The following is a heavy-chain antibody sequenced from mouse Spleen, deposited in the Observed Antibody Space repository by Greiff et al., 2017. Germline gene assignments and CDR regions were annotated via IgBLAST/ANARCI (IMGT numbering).Heavy chain of an antibody. V-gene: IGHV1-69*01. Sequence: VQLQQPGAELVMPGASVKLSCKASGYTFTSYWMHWVKQRPGQGLEWIGEIDPSDSYTNYNQKFKGKATLTVDKSSSTAYMQLSSLTSEDSAVYYCARKYYNYWGQGTTLTVSS. CDR3: ARKYYNY. CDR2: IDPSDSYT. J-gene: IGHJ2*01. D-gene: IGHD1-1*01. CDR1: GYTFTSYW.